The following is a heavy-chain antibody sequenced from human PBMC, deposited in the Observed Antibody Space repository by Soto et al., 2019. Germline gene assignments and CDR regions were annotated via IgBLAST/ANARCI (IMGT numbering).Heavy chain of an antibody. CDR1: GFTFIDYY. J-gene: IGHJ5*02. V-gene: IGHV3-11*01. Sequence: GGSLRLSCAASGFTFIDYYMGWVRQAPGKGLEWISFVDRTGSPLFYADSVKGRFTISRDNSKNTLYLQMNSLRAEDTAVYYCAKDPKDIVVVPVPWGQGTLVTVSS. CDR3: AKDPKDIVVVPVP. D-gene: IGHD2-2*01. CDR2: VDRTGSPL.